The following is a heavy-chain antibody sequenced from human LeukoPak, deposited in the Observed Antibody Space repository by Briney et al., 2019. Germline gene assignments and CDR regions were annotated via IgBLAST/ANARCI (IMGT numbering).Heavy chain of an antibody. CDR3: ARVRTIFGVVIPEFDY. CDR1: GFTFSDYY. D-gene: IGHD3-3*01. CDR2: ISSSGSTI. Sequence: GGSLRLFCAASGFTFSDYYMSWIRQAPGKGLEWVSYISSSGSTIYYTDSVKGRFTISRDNAKNSLYLQMNSLRAEDTAVYYCARVRTIFGVVIPEFDYWGQGTLVTVSS. V-gene: IGHV3-11*04. J-gene: IGHJ4*02.